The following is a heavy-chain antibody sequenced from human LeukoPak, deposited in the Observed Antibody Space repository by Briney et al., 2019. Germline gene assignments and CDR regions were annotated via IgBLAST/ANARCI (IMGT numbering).Heavy chain of an antibody. V-gene: IGHV1-2*02. Sequence: GASVKVSCKASGYTFTGYYMHWVRQAPGQGLEWMGWINPNSGGTNYAQKFQGRVTMTRNTSISTAYMELSSLRSEDTAVYYCARVPKGITIFGVVIKTVDYGMDVWGQGTTVTVSS. CDR3: ARVPKGITIFGVVIKTVDYGMDV. D-gene: IGHD3-3*01. J-gene: IGHJ6*02. CDR2: INPNSGGT. CDR1: GYTFTGYY.